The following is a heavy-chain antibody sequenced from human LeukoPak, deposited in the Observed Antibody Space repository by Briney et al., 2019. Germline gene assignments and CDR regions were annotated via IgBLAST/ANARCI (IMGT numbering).Heavy chain of an antibody. CDR2: IYYSGST. V-gene: IGHV4-30-4*08. J-gene: IGHJ4*02. Sequence: PSETLSLTCTVSGGSIRSSYYYWGWIRQPPGKGLEWIGYIYYSGSTYYNPSLKSRVTISVDTSKNQFSLKLSSVTAADTAVYYCARDLLNEGNHLDYWGQGTLVTVSS. CDR3: ARDLLNEGNHLDY. D-gene: IGHD4-23*01. CDR1: GGSIRSSYYY.